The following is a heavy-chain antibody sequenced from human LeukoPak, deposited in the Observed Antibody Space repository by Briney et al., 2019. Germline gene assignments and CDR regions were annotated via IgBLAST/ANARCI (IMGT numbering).Heavy chain of an antibody. Sequence: SETLSLTCTVSGYSISSGYYWGWIRQPPGKGLEWIGYIYYSGSTNYNPSLKSRVTISVDTSKNQFSLKLSSVTAADTAVYYCARGQWLVFFDYWGQGTLVTVSS. J-gene: IGHJ4*02. CDR3: ARGQWLVFFDY. CDR2: IYYSGST. CDR1: GYSISSGYY. V-gene: IGHV4-38-2*02. D-gene: IGHD6-19*01.